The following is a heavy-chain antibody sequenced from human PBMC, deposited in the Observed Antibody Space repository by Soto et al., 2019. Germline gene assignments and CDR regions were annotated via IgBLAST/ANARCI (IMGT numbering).Heavy chain of an antibody. Sequence: GGSLRLSCAASGFTFSNAWMSWVRQAPGKGLEWVGRIKSKTDGGTTDYAAPVKGRFTISRDDSKNTLYLQMNSLKTEDTVVYYCTTAGLDTAMVDYWGQGTLVTVSS. J-gene: IGHJ4*02. CDR2: IKSKTDGGTT. V-gene: IGHV3-15*01. D-gene: IGHD5-18*01. CDR3: TTAGLDTAMVDY. CDR1: GFTFSNAW.